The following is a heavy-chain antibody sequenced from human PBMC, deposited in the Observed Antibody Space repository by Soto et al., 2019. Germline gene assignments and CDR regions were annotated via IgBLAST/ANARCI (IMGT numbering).Heavy chain of an antibody. D-gene: IGHD3-22*01. V-gene: IGHV1-69*06. J-gene: IGHJ4*02. Sequence: GASLKVSCKASGGTFSSYAISWVLQAPGQGLEWMGGIIPIFGTANYAQKFQGRVTITADKSTSTAYMELSSLRSEDTAVYYCATTLGWPYYDSSGYYYRTDYWGQGXLVTVSS. CDR1: GGTFSSYA. CDR2: IIPIFGTA. CDR3: ATTLGWPYYDSSGYYYRTDY.